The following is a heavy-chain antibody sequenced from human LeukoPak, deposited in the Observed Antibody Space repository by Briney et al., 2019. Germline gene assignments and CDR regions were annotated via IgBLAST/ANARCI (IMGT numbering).Heavy chain of an antibody. Sequence: PGRSLRLSCAASGFTFDDYAMHWVRQAPGKGLEWVSGISWNSGSIGYADSVKGRFTISRDNAKNSLYLQMNSLRAEDTALYYCAKESYCSGGSCYSSVIGDWYYYGMDAWGQGTTVTVSS. J-gene: IGHJ6*02. CDR2: ISWNSGSI. CDR3: AKESYCSGGSCYSSVIGDWYYYGMDA. V-gene: IGHV3-9*01. D-gene: IGHD2-15*01. CDR1: GFTFDDYA.